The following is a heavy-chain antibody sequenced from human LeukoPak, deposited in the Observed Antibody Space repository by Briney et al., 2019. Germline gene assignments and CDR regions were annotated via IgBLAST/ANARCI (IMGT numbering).Heavy chain of an antibody. Sequence: GGSLRLSCAPSGFTFTDYSMNWVRQAPGKGLEWVAHISTVSTYTHYTDSVKGRFTISRDNRKNLLYLQMSSLGAEDTAVYYCARDGSGFYHYSYMDVWGKGTTVTVSS. D-gene: IGHD6-25*01. CDR2: ISTVSTYT. V-gene: IGHV3-21*01. CDR1: GFTFTDYS. CDR3: ARDGSGFYHYSYMDV. J-gene: IGHJ6*03.